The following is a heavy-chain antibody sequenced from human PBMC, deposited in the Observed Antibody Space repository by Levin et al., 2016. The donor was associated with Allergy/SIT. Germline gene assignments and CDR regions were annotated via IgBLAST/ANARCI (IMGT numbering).Heavy chain of an antibody. J-gene: IGHJ4*02. Sequence: SETLSLTCNVSGDSITTKSYYWGWIRQPPGKGLEWIGTMYSNGLSYYNPSLKSRVSISRDASRNRFSLQLTSLSAADTAVYYCARQTTATYLFDVWGQGTLVTVSS. D-gene: IGHD4-17*01. CDR3: ARQTTATYLFDV. V-gene: IGHV4-39*01. CDR2: MYSNGLS. CDR1: GDSITTKSYY.